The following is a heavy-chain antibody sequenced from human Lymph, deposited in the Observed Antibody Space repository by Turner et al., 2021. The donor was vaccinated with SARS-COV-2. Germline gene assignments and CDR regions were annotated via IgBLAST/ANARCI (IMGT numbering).Heavy chain of an antibody. J-gene: IGHJ4*02. Sequence: EVQLVESGGGLVQPGGSLRLSCAASGFTFSLYWMSWVRQAPGKWLEWVANIKQDGSEKYYVDSVKGRFTISRDNAKNSLYLQMNSLRAEDTAVYYCARVEMATISFDYWGQGTLVPVSS. CDR1: GFTFSLYW. V-gene: IGHV3-7*01. CDR2: IKQDGSEK. CDR3: ARVEMATISFDY.